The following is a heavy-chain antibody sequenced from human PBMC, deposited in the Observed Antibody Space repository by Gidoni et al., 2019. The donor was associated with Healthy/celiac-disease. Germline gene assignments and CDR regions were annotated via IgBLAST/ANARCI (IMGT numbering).Heavy chain of an antibody. Sequence: QVQLQASGPGLVKPSQTLSLHCTVSGGPISCGGYYGSRTRQHPGKGLEWIGYIYYSGTTYFTPSLKSRVPISEDTSKNQFSLKLSSVAAADSAVYYCAGGAGGGNAFDIWGQGTMVTVSS. CDR2: IYYSGTT. CDR3: AGGAGGGNAFDI. J-gene: IGHJ3*02. D-gene: IGHD2-15*01. CDR1: GGPISCGGYY. V-gene: IGHV4-31*03.